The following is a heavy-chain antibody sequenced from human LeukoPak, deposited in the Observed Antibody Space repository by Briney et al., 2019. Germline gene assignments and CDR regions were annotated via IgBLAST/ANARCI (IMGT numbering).Heavy chain of an antibody. Sequence: PSETLSLTCTVSGGSISSSSYYWGWIRQPPGKGLEWIGSIYYSGSTYYNPSLKSRVTISVDTSKNQFSLKLSSVTAADTAVYYCASFPYGGPFGYWGQGTLVTVSS. J-gene: IGHJ4*02. CDR3: ASFPYGGPFGY. CDR1: GGSISSSSYY. CDR2: IYYSGST. D-gene: IGHD4-23*01. V-gene: IGHV4-39*07.